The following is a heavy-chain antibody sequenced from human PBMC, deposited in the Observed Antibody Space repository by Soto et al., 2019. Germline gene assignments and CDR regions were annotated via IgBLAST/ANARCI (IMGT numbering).Heavy chain of an antibody. CDR1: GFTFSDYA. D-gene: IGHD1-26*01. V-gene: IGHV3-23*01. CDR3: VKGRKWELPLDC. J-gene: IGHJ4*02. CDR2: ISGGRGVST. Sequence: PGGSLRLSCIASGFTFSDYAMSWVRQAPGKGLEWVSAISGGRGVSTYYAHSVKGRFTISRGNSRNTLYLQMNSLRPEDTAVYHCVKGRKWELPLDCWGQGTLVTVSS.